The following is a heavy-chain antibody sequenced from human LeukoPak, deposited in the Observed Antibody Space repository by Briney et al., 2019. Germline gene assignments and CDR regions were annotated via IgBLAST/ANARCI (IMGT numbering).Heavy chain of an antibody. J-gene: IGHJ4*02. CDR1: GFTVSTNY. V-gene: IGHV3-66*01. CDR2: IYSGGST. CDR3: ARVGQWLSYYFDY. D-gene: IGHD6-19*01. Sequence: PGGSLRLSCVVSGFTVSTNYMSWVRQAPGKGLEWVSLIYSGGSTYYADSVKGRFIISRDNSKNTLYLQMNSLRAEDTAVYYCARVGQWLSYYFDYWGLGTLVTVSS.